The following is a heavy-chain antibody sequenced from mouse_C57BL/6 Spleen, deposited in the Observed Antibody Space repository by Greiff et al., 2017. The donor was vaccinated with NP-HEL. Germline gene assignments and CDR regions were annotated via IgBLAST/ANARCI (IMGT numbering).Heavy chain of an antibody. CDR3: TDYDDWFAY. CDR2: IDPENGDT. CDR1: GFNIKDDY. J-gene: IGHJ3*01. Sequence: EVQLQQSGAELVRPGASVKLSCTASGFNIKDDYMHWVKQRPEQGLEWIGWIDPENGDTEYASKFQGKATITADTSFNTAYLQLSSLTSEDTAVYYCTDYDDWFAYWGQGTLVTVSA. D-gene: IGHD2-4*01. V-gene: IGHV14-4*01.